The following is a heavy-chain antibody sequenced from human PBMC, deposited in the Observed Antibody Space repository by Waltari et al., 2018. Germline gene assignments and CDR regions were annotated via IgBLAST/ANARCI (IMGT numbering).Heavy chain of an antibody. Sequence: EVQLVESGGGLVQPGGSLRLSCAASGFTFSSYSMNWVRQAPGKGLEWGSYISRSSSTIYSADSVKGRFTISRDNANNSLYLQMNSLRAEDTAVYYCARPIRRGEQLDHFQHWGQGTLVTVSS. D-gene: IGHD6-13*01. V-gene: IGHV3-48*01. CDR3: ARPIRRGEQLDHFQH. J-gene: IGHJ1*01. CDR1: GFTFSSYS. CDR2: ISRSSSTI.